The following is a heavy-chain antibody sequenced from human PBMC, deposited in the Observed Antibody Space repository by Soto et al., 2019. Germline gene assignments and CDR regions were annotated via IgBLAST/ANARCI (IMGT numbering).Heavy chain of an antibody. CDR2: IYYSGST. D-gene: IGHD3-16*02. CDR1: GGSISSGDYY. CDR3: ASQGLRLGELSLPFSY. J-gene: IGHJ4*02. V-gene: IGHV4-30-4*01. Sequence: SETLSLTCTVSGGSISSGDYYWSWIRQPPGKGLEWIGYIYYSGSTYYNPSPKSRVTISVDTSKNQFSLKLSSVTAADTAVYYCASQGLRLGELSLPFSYWGQGTLVTVSS.